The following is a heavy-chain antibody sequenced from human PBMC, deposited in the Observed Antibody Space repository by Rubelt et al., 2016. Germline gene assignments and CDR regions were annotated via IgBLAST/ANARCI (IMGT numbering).Heavy chain of an antibody. CDR1: GGSITSSSYY. CDR3: ARQRLYCSRTSCYDLDY. V-gene: IGHV4-39*01. CDR2: IYYSGDS. J-gene: IGHJ4*02. D-gene: IGHD2-2*01. Sequence: QLQLQESGPGLVKPSETLSLTCSVSGGSITSSSYYWGWIRQPPGKGLAWIGSIYYSGDSYYNPSLKSRVTMSVDTSKNKFSLKLTSVTAADTAVYYCARQRLYCSRTSCYDLDYWGQGTLVTVSS.